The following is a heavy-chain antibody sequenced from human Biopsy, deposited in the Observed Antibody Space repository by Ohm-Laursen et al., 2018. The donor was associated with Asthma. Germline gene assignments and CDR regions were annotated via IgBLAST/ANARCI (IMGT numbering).Heavy chain of an antibody. CDR1: GYTFRSYG. J-gene: IGHJ4*02. D-gene: IGHD5-24*01. CDR2: ISPFTGDT. Sequence: ESSVKVSCKASGYTFRSYGVSWVRQAPGQGLEWMGWISPFTGDTHFGQKFQGRVTMTTDTSTDTAYMELRSLRSDDTAVYYCARHPYNFGGFDYWGQGSLVLVSS. V-gene: IGHV1-18*04. CDR3: ARHPYNFGGFDY.